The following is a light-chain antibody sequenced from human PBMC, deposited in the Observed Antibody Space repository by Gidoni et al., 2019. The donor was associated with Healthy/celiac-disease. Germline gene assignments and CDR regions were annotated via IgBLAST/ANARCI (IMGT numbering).Light chain of an antibody. J-gene: IGKJ1*01. CDR1: QGISNY. CDR3: QKYNCAPRT. CDR2: AAS. V-gene: IGKV1-27*01. Sequence: DIQMTQAPSSLSASVGDRVTITCRASQGISNYLAWYQQKPGKVPKLLIYAASTFPSGVPSRFSGSGAGTDFTLTISSLQPEDVATYYCQKYNCAPRTFGQGTKVEIK.